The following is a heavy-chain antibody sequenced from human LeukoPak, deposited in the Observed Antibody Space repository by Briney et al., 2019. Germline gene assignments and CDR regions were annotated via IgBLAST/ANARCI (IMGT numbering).Heavy chain of an antibody. CDR1: GYTFTGYY. CDR2: INPNSGGT. D-gene: IGHD2-2*01. J-gene: IGHJ4*02. Sequence: PVASVKVSCKASGYTFTGYYMHWVRQAPGQGLEWMGWINPNSGGTNYAQKFQGRVTMTRDTSIRTAYMELSRLRSDDTAVYYCARVWDPAAMSLGTIDYWGQGTLVTVSS. CDR3: ARVWDPAAMSLGTIDY. V-gene: IGHV1-2*02.